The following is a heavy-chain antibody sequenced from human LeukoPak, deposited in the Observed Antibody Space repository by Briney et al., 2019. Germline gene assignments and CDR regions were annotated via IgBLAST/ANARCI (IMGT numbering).Heavy chain of an antibody. Sequence: ASVKVSCKASGYTFTSYYMHWVRQAPGQGLEWMGIINPSGGSTNYAQKFQGRVTMTRDTSTSTVYMEPSSPRPEDTAVYFCARDRNLEYSSSSGRFDPWGQGTPVTVSS. CDR3: ARDRNLEYSSSSGRFDP. CDR2: INPSGGST. D-gene: IGHD6-6*01. CDR1: GYTFTSYY. V-gene: IGHV1-46*03. J-gene: IGHJ5*02.